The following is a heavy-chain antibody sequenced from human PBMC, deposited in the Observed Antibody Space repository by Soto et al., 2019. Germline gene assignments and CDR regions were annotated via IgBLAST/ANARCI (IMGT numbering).Heavy chain of an antibody. CDR1: GGSFSGYY. CDR2: INHSGST. CDR3: ARGRRGVGSCGGRSSPKPKKNSSPFDI. Sequence: SETLSLTCAAYGGSFSGYYWSWIRQPPGKGLEWIGEINHSGSTNYNPSLKSRVTISVDTSKNKFSLKLSSVTAADTAVYYCARGRRGVGSCGGRSSPKPKKNSSPFDIWGQGTMVTV. V-gene: IGHV4-34*01. J-gene: IGHJ3*02. D-gene: IGHD2-15*01.